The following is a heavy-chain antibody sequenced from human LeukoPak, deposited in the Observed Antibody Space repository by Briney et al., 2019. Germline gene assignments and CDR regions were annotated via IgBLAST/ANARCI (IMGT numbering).Heavy chain of an antibody. D-gene: IGHD3-10*01. Sequence: GGSLRLSCADSGFTFSTYAMSWVRQAPGKGLEWVSAISGSGGSTYYADSVKGRFTISRDNSKNTLYLQMNSLRAEDTAVYYCAKDLGISGWSFDYWGQGTLVTVSS. CDR1: GFTFSTYA. CDR3: AKDLGISGWSFDY. J-gene: IGHJ4*02. V-gene: IGHV3-23*01. CDR2: ISGSGGST.